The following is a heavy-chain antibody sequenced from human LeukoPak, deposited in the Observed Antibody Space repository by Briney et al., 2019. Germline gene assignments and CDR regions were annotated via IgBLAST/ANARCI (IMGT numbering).Heavy chain of an antibody. CDR2: IYYSGST. CDR3: ARDPRDGSGAFDI. D-gene: IGHD3-10*01. J-gene: IGHJ3*02. V-gene: IGHV4-39*07. CDR1: GGSISSYY. Sequence: SETLSLTCTVSGGSISSYYWGWIRQPPGKGLEWIGSIYYSGSTYYNPSLKSRVTISVDTSKNQFSLKLSSVTAADTAVYYCARDPRDGSGAFDIWGQGTMVTVSS.